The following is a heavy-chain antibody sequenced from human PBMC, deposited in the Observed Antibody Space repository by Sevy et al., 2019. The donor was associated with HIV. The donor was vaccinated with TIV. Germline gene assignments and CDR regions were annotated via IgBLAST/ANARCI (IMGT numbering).Heavy chain of an antibody. CDR3: ARTPPFDAFDL. CDR2: IYYGGST. J-gene: IGHJ3*01. CDR1: GGSVSSSSHY. V-gene: IGHV4-39*01. Sequence: SETLSLTCTVSGGSVSSSSHYWGWIRQPPGKGLEWIGSIYYGGSTHFNTSLRSRVTIFVDTSKNQVSLKLSSVTAADTAVYFCARTPPFDAFDLWGQGTVVTVSS.